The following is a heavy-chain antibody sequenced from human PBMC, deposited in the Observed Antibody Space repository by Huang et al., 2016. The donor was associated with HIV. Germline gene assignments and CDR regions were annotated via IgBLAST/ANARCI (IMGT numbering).Heavy chain of an antibody. CDR3: AHTRPKAEYYDSGSRTWFDP. Sequence: QITLKESGPTLVKPTQTLTLTCTFSGFSLNTNGVGVGWIRQPPGKALEWLALIYWDDDKRYSPSLKSRLTITKDTSKNQVVLTMTNMDPVDTATYYCAHTRPKAEYYDSGSRTWFDPWGQGIPVTVSS. V-gene: IGHV2-5*02. CDR1: GFSLNTNGVG. D-gene: IGHD3-10*01. J-gene: IGHJ5*02. CDR2: IYWDDDK.